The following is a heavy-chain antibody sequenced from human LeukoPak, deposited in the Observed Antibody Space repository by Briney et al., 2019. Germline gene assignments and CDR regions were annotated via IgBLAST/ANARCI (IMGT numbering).Heavy chain of an antibody. CDR3: ARDLDSSGWYFGPGGDAFDI. Sequence: DPSETLSLTCTVSGGSISSYYWSWIRQPAGKGLEWIGRIDTSGSTNYNPSLKSRFTMSVDTSKNQFSLKLSSVTAADTAVYYCARDLDSSGWYFGPGGDAFDIWGQETMVTVSS. CDR1: GGSISSYY. CDR2: IDTSGST. J-gene: IGHJ3*02. D-gene: IGHD6-19*01. V-gene: IGHV4-4*07.